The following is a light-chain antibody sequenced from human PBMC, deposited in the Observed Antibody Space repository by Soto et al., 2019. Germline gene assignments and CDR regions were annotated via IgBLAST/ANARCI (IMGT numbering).Light chain of an antibody. CDR2: EVS. J-gene: IGLJ1*01. CDR1: NSDIGSYNY. Sequence: QSALTQPASLSGSSGQSITISCSGTNSDIGSYNYASWYLQHPGKAPKLIVFEVSNRPSGISDRFSGSKSGNTAYLTISGLQTEDEAVYYCNSFTSSNTLPYVFGTGTKVT. CDR3: NSFTSSNTLPYV. V-gene: IGLV2-14*01.